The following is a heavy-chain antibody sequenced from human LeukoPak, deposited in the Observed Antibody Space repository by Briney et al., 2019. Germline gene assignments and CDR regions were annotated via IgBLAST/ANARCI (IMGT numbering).Heavy chain of an antibody. Sequence: GESLRLSCAASGFTFSNYGLSWVRQAPGKGLESVSYISHSGRNTYYSGPVKGRFVISRDNSKNSLFLEMKDLRVEDTALYFCAKDRRLCSSTFCSGDHLDSWGQGTLVSVSS. CDR2: ISHSGRNT. CDR1: GFTFSNYG. D-gene: IGHD2-2*01. J-gene: IGHJ4*02. V-gene: IGHV3-23*01. CDR3: AKDRRLCSSTFCSGDHLDS.